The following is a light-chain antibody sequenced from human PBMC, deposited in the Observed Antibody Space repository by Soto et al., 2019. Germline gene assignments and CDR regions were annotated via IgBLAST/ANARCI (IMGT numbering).Light chain of an antibody. Sequence: DIVMTQSPDSLAVSLGERATINCKSSQSVLYSSNNKKYLAWYQQKTGQPPKLLINWASTRESGVPERFSDSGSVTDFTLTISSLQAEDVAVYYCQQYYSTLLTFGGGTKVDIK. J-gene: IGKJ4*01. CDR2: WAS. CDR1: QSVLYSSNNKKY. V-gene: IGKV4-1*01. CDR3: QQYYSTLLT.